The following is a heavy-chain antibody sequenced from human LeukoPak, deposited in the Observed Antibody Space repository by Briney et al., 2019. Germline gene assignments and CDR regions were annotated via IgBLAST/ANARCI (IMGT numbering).Heavy chain of an antibody. J-gene: IGHJ3*02. CDR3: ARARVGATTLFTAFDI. D-gene: IGHD1-26*01. CDR2: ISTSSIYI. CDR1: EFTFSSYT. V-gene: IGHV3-21*01. Sequence: GGSLRLSCAASEFTFSSYTMNWVRQAPGKGLEWVSPISTSSIYIYYADSVKGRFTISRDNAKNSLFLQMNSLRAEDTAVYYCARARVGATTLFTAFDIWGQGTMVTVSS.